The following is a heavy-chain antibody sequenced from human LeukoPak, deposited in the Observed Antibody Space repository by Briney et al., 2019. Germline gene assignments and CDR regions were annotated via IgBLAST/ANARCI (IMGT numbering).Heavy chain of an antibody. CDR3: AGGYSYGYPYYFDY. V-gene: IGHV1-69*05. Sequence: GASVKVSCKASGGTFSSYAISWVRQAPGQGLELMGRIIPIFGTANYAQKFQGRVTITTDESTSTAYMELSSLRSEDTAVYYCAGGYSYGYPYYFDYWGQGTLVTVSS. CDR2: IIPIFGTA. J-gene: IGHJ4*02. D-gene: IGHD5-18*01. CDR1: GGTFSSYA.